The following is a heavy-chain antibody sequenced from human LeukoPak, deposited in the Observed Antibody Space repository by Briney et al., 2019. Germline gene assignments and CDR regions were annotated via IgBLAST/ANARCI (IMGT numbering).Heavy chain of an antibody. CDR2: IVVGSGNT. V-gene: IGHV1-58*02. CDR3: AAGYGDYVHFDY. J-gene: IGHJ4*02. CDR1: GFTFTSSA. Sequence: ASVKVSCKASGFTFTSSAMQWVRQARGQRLEWIGWIVVGSGNTNYAQKFQERVTITRDMSTSTAYMELSSLRSEDTAVYYCAAGYGDYVHFDYWGQGTLVTVSS. D-gene: IGHD4-17*01.